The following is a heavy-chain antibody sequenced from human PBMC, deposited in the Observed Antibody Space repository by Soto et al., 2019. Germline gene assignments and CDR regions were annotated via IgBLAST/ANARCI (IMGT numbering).Heavy chain of an antibody. D-gene: IGHD3-22*01. CDR1: GVIFSTYA. CDR3: AREYDSSGYGYDAFDI. CDR2: ISYDGRNK. Sequence: QVQLVESGGGVVQPGRSLRLSCAASGVIFSTYAMHWVRQAPGKGLEWVTFISYDGRNKYYADSVKDRFTISRDNSKNTLYLLMNSLRTEDTAVSYCAREYDSSGYGYDAFDIWGQGTMVTVSS. J-gene: IGHJ3*02. V-gene: IGHV3-30*04.